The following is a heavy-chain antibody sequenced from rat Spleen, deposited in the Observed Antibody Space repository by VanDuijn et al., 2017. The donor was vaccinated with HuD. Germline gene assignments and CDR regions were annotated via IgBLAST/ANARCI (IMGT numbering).Heavy chain of an antibody. Sequence: QVQLMESGPGLVQPSETLSLTCTVSGFSLTSYNVHWVRQPPGKGLEWMGVMWSGGSTDYNSALKSRLSISRDTSKNQVFLKMNSLQTEDIATYYCAREGYYGYNLDYWGQGVMVTVSS. CDR1: GFSLTSYN. J-gene: IGHJ2*01. V-gene: IGHV2-45*01. CDR2: MWSGGST. CDR3: AREGYYGYNLDY. D-gene: IGHD1-9*01.